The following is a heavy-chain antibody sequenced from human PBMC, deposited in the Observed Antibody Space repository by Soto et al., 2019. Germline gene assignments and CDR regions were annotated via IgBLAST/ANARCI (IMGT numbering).Heavy chain of an antibody. CDR2: ISAYNGNT. J-gene: IGHJ4*02. Sequence: ASVKVSCKASGYTFTSYGISWVRQAPGQGLEWIGWISAYNGNTNYAQKLQGRVTMTTDTSTSTAYMELRSLRSDDTAVYYCARWYCSGGSCPPFDYWGQGTLVTVSS. CDR1: GYTFTSYG. D-gene: IGHD2-15*01. CDR3: ARWYCSGGSCPPFDY. V-gene: IGHV1-18*01.